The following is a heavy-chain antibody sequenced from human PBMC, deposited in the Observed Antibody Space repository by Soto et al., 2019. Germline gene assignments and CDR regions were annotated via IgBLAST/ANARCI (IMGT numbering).Heavy chain of an antibody. J-gene: IGHJ4*02. CDR3: ARSIVVVTALDY. Sequence: ASVKVSCKASGYTFTSYGISWVRQAPGQGLEWVGWISAFNGNTNYAQKLQGRVTMTTDTSTTTAYMELRSLRSEDTAVYYCARSIVVVTALDYWGQGTLVTVSS. V-gene: IGHV1-18*01. D-gene: IGHD2-21*02. CDR2: ISAFNGNT. CDR1: GYTFTSYG.